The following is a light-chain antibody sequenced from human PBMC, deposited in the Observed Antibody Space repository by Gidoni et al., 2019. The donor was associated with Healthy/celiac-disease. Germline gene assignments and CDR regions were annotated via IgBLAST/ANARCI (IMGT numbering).Light chain of an antibody. CDR2: AAS. J-gene: IGKJ1*01. CDR3: QQYYSYPQT. V-gene: IGKV1-8*01. Sequence: ASTGDRVTITCRASQGISSYLAWYQQKPGKAPKLLIYAASTLQSGVPSRFSGSGSGTDFTLTISCLQSEDFATYYCQQYYSYPQTFGQGTKVEIK. CDR1: QGISSY.